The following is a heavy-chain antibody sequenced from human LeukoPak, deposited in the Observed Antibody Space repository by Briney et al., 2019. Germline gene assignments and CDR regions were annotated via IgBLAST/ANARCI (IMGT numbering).Heavy chain of an antibody. Sequence: SETLSLTCTVSGGSISSSSYYWGWIRQPPGKGLEWIGSIYYSGSTDYNPSLKSRVTISVDTSKNQFSLKLSSVTAADTAVYYCARQDYGSGIPFGMDVWGQGTTVTVSS. CDR3: ARQDYGSGIPFGMDV. D-gene: IGHD3-10*01. J-gene: IGHJ6*02. CDR2: IYYSGST. V-gene: IGHV4-39*01. CDR1: GGSISSSSYY.